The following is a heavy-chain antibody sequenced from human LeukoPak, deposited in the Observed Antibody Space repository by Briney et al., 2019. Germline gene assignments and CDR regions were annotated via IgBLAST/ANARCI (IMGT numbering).Heavy chain of an antibody. CDR2: MNPNSGNT. D-gene: IGHD4-17*01. J-gene: IGHJ4*02. V-gene: IGHV1-8*02. CDR3: ARGIGSTTVTTLEYYFDY. Sequence: GSSVKVSCKASGGTFSSYAISWVRQAPGQGLEWMGWMNPNSGNTGYAQKFQGRVTMTRNTSISTAYMELSSLRSEDTAVYYCARGIGSTTVTTLEYYFDYWGQGTLVTVSS. CDR1: GGTFSSYA.